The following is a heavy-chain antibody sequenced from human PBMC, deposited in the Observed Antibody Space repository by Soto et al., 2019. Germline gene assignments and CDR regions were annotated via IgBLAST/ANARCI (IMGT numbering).Heavy chain of an antibody. V-gene: IGHV4-4*02. J-gene: IGHJ4*02. Sequence: SETLSLTCAVSSGSTIRCNWWSWGRQPPGKGLEWIGEIYHTGSINYNPSLKSRVTISVDKSMNHFSLKLTSVTAADTAVYYCAREVAATGPFIDYWGQGTLVTVS. CDR3: AREVAATGPFIDY. D-gene: IGHD6-25*01. CDR1: SGSTIRCNW. CDR2: IYHTGSI.